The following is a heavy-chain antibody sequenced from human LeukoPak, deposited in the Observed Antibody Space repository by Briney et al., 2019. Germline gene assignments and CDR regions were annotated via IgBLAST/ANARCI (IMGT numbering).Heavy chain of an antibody. D-gene: IGHD2-21*02. V-gene: IGHV1-18*01. CDR1: GYTFTSYA. CDR3: ARGGSRVVTYGNFDY. Sequence: ASVKVSCKPSGYTFTSYALSWVRQAPGQGLEWMGWISTYSGNTNYAQKLQGRITMTIETSTSTAYMELRSLRSDDTAMYYCARGGSRVVTYGNFDYWGQGTLVTVSS. CDR2: ISTYSGNT. J-gene: IGHJ4*02.